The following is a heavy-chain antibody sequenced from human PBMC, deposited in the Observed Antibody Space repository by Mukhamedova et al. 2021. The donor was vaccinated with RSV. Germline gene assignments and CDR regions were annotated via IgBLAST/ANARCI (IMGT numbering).Heavy chain of an antibody. Sequence: GRFTISRDNANNSLYLQMTSLRAEDTAVYYCARGDDTHSYYMDVWGKGTTVTVSS. V-gene: IGHV3-11*06. CDR3: ARGDDTHSYYMDV. J-gene: IGHJ6*03. D-gene: IGHD3-22*01.